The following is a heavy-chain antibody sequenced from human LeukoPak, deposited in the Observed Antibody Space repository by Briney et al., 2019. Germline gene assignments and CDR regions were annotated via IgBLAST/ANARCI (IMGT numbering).Heavy chain of an antibody. CDR1: GGTFSSYA. V-gene: IGHV1-69*05. Sequence: SVKVSCKASGGTFSSYAISWVRQAPGQGLEWMGGIIAIFGTANYAQKFQGRVTITTDESTSTAYMELSSLRSEDTAVYYCARTGHPIMVVGAFDIWGQGTMVTVSS. J-gene: IGHJ3*02. CDR2: IIAIFGTA. CDR3: ARTGHPIMVVGAFDI. D-gene: IGHD2-21*01.